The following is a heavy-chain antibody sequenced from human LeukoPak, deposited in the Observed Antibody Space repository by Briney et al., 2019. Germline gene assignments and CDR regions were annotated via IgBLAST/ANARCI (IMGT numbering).Heavy chain of an antibody. CDR2: INPNSGGT. Sequence: ASVKVSCKASGYTFTGYYMHWVRQAPGQGLEWMGWINPNSGGTNYAQKFQGRVTMTRDTSISTAYMELSGLRSEDTAVYYCATGRGISFDWLSPFNWFDPWGQGTLVTVSS. D-gene: IGHD3-9*01. V-gene: IGHV1-2*02. CDR1: GYTFTGYY. CDR3: ATGRGISFDWLSPFNWFDP. J-gene: IGHJ5*02.